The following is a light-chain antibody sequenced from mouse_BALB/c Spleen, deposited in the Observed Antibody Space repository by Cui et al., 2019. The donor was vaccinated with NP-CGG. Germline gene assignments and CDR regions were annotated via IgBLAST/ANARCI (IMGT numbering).Light chain of an antibody. CDR1: TGAVTTSNY. Sequence: DVVTQESAPTTSPGETVTLTCRSSTGAVTTSNYANWVQEKPDHLFTGLIGGTNNRVPGVPARFSGSLIGDKAALTITGAQTEDEAIYFCALWYSNHWVFGGGTKLTVL. J-gene: IGLJ1*01. CDR3: ALWYSNHWV. CDR2: GTN. V-gene: IGLV1*01.